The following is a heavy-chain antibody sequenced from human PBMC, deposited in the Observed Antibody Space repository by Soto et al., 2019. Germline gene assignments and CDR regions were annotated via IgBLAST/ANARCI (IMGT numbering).Heavy chain of an antibody. Sequence: PGGSLRLSCAASGFTFSSYAMTWVRQAPGKGLEWVSGISGSGGSTYYADSVKGRFTISRDNSKNTLYLQMNSLRAEDTAVYYCARDPEQSVAEFDYWGQGTLVTVSS. D-gene: IGHD1-1*01. CDR3: ARDPEQSVAEFDY. V-gene: IGHV3-23*01. J-gene: IGHJ4*02. CDR1: GFTFSSYA. CDR2: ISGSGGST.